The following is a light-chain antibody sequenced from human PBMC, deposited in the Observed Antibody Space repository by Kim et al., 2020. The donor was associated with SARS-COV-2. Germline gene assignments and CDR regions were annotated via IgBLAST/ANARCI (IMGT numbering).Light chain of an antibody. V-gene: IGKV1-5*01. J-gene: IGKJ2*01. Sequence: DIQMTQSPSTMAASVGDSVTITCRARQSITKWLDWYQQKPGKAPKLLIYDASSLKSGVPSRFSGSGFGTELTLTISSLQADDFATYYCQQYNTPSYTFGQGTKLEI. CDR1: QSITKW. CDR3: QQYNTPSYT. CDR2: DAS.